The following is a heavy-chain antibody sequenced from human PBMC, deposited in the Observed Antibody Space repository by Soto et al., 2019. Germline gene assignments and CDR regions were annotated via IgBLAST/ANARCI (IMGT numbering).Heavy chain of an antibody. CDR1: GGTFSSYT. CDR3: ARKLRLYYGMGV. CDR2: IIPFFGTS. D-gene: IGHD3-3*01. V-gene: IGHV1-69*06. Sequence: QVQLVQSGAEVRKPGSSVKVSCKASGGTFSSYTVYWVRQAPGQGLEWMGGIIPFFGTSNYAQNFQDRITLTADKSTGTAYMELSSLRFEDTAIYYCARKLRLYYGMGVWGQGTTVTVSS. J-gene: IGHJ6*02.